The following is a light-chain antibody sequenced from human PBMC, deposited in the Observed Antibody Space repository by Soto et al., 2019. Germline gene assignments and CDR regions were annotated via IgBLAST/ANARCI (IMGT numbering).Light chain of an antibody. CDR2: WAS. Sequence: DIVMTQSPDSLAVSLGERASINCKSSQSVLHSSNNKNYLAWYQQKPGQPPKLLIYWASTRESGVPDRFSGSGSGTDFTLTISSLQADDVAVYFCQQYYGTLWTFGQGTKVEIK. CDR3: QQYYGTLWT. CDR1: QSVLHSSNNKNY. V-gene: IGKV4-1*01. J-gene: IGKJ1*01.